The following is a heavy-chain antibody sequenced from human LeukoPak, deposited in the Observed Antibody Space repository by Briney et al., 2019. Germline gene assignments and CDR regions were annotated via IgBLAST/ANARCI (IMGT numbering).Heavy chain of an antibody. J-gene: IGHJ3*02. D-gene: IGHD3-22*01. V-gene: IGHV3-66*01. CDR3: AREISRPSYYYDSSGYYSLDAFDI. CDR2: IYSGGST. Sequence: PGRSLRLSCAASGFNFNSHGMHWVRQAPGKGLEWVSVIYSGGSTYYADSVKGRFTISRDNSKNTLYLQMNSLRAEDTAVYYCAREISRPSYYYDSSGYYSLDAFDIWGQGTMVTVSS. CDR1: GFNFNSHG.